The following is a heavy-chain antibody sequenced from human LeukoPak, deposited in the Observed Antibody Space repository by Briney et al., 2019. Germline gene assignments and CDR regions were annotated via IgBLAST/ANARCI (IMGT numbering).Heavy chain of an antibody. J-gene: IGHJ4*02. CDR3: TTGGPHYDGNPLDF. Sequence: PGGSLRLSCAASGLTFSNAYMSWVRQAPGEGLEWVGRIKSNVDGGTTDYAEPVKGRFTISRDDSKNTLYLQMNSLKTEDTAVYYCTTGGPHYDGNPLDFWGQGTLVTVSS. V-gene: IGHV3-15*01. CDR1: GLTFSNAY. CDR2: IKSNVDGGTT. D-gene: IGHD4-23*01.